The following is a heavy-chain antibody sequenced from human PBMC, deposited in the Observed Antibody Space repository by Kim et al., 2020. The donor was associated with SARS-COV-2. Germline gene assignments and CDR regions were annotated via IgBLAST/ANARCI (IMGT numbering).Heavy chain of an antibody. CDR2: INGGNGNT. CDR3: ARSGVAGITVISYFHF. V-gene: IGHV1-3*01. D-gene: IGHD4-17*01. J-gene: IGHJ4*02. Sequence: ASVKVSCKAVGFSFTAHGFQWVRQAPGQRLEWLGWINGGNGNTQYSQTLQGRVTFIRDTSASTAYMELSSLRSEDTAVYYCARSGVAGITVISYFHFWGQGTLTAFSS. CDR1: GFSFTAHG.